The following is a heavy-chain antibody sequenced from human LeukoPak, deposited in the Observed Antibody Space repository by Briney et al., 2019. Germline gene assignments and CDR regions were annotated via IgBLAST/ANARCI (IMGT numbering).Heavy chain of an antibody. J-gene: IGHJ4*02. CDR1: GYTFTSYG. D-gene: IGHD6-19*01. V-gene: IGHV1-18*01. CDR2: ISAYNGNT. Sequence: GASVTVSCKASGYTFTSYGISWVRQAPGQGLERMGWISAYNGNTNYAQKLQGRVTMTTDTSTSTAYMELRSLRSDDTAVYYCARDRSEIAVAGLFDYWGQGTLVTVSS. CDR3: ARDRSEIAVAGLFDY.